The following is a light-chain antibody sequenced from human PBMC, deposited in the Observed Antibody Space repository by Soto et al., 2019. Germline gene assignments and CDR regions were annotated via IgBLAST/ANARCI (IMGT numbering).Light chain of an antibody. J-gene: IGKJ1*01. CDR1: QSVTSSY. Sequence: EIVLTQSPGTLSFSPGERATLSCRDSQSVTSSYLAWYQQKPGQAPRLLIYGASSRATGIPDRFSGSGSGTDFTLTISSLQPDDFATYYCQQYNNYPWTFGQGTKVDIK. CDR3: QQYNNYPWT. CDR2: GAS. V-gene: IGKV3-20*01.